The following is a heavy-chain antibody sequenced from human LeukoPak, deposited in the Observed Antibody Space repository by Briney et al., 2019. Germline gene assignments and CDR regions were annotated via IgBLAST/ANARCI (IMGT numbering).Heavy chain of an antibody. V-gene: IGHV5-51*01. Sequence: GESLKISCKGSGYSFTSYWIGWVRQMPGKGLEWMGIIYPGDSDTRYSSSFQGQVTISADKSISTAYLQWSSLKASDTAMYYCASSSVGATNAEYFQHWGQGTLVTVSS. CDR1: GYSFTSYW. CDR3: ASSSVGATNAEYFQH. J-gene: IGHJ1*01. CDR2: IYPGDSDT. D-gene: IGHD1-26*01.